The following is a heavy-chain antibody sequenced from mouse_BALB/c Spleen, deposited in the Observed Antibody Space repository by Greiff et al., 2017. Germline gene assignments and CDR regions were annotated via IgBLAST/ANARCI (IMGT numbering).Heavy chain of an antibody. Sequence: EVKLVESGAELVKPGASVKLSCTASGFNIKDTYMHWVKQRPEQGLEWIGRIDPANGNTKYDPKFQGKATITADTSSNTAYLQLSSLTSEDTAVYYCAREGYPPMDYWGQGTSVTVSS. CDR1: GFNIKDTY. J-gene: IGHJ4*01. D-gene: IGHD2-2*01. CDR3: AREGYPPMDY. V-gene: IGHV14-3*02. CDR2: IDPANGNT.